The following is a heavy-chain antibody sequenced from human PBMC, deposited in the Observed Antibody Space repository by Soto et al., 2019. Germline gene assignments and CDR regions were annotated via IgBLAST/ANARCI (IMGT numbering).Heavy chain of an antibody. J-gene: IGHJ6*02. CDR1: GFTFSAFG. D-gene: IGHD3-10*01. Sequence: PGGSLRLSCAASGFTFSAFGMHWVRQAPGKGLEWVAIISYDGILKYYADSVKGRFTIPRDTSKGALYLQMNSLRPEDTAVYYCAKDFKVSGGHYGSLNYYYGMDVWGQGTTVTVSS. CDR3: AKDFKVSGGHYGSLNYYYGMDV. V-gene: IGHV3-30*18. CDR2: ISYDGILK.